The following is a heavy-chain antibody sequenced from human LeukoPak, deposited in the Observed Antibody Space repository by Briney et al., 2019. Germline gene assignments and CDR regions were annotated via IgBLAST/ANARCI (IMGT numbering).Heavy chain of an antibody. D-gene: IGHD3-10*01. J-gene: IGHJ6*03. CDR1: GGSISSSSYY. Sequence: PSETLSLTCTVSGGSISSSSYYWGWIRQPPGKGLDWIGNVYYSGSTYYNPSLKSRVTISVDTSKNQFSLKLSAVTAAATAVYFCASVRRGFGESSKYYSYYYMDVWGNGTTVTISS. CDR3: ASVRRGFGESSKYYSYYYMDV. V-gene: IGHV4-39*01. CDR2: VYYSGST.